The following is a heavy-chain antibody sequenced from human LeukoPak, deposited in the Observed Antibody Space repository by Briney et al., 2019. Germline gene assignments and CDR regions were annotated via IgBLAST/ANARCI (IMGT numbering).Heavy chain of an antibody. CDR1: GYTFTGYY. CDR2: INPNSGGT. J-gene: IGHJ5*02. D-gene: IGHD6-13*01. Sequence: ASVKVSCKASGYTFTGYYMHWVRQGPGQGLEWMGWINPNSGGTNYAQKFQGRVTMTRDTSISTAYMELSRLGSDDTAVYYCARDGAAAGTDDFWFDPWGQGTLVTVSS. CDR3: ARDGAAAGTDDFWFDP. V-gene: IGHV1-2*02.